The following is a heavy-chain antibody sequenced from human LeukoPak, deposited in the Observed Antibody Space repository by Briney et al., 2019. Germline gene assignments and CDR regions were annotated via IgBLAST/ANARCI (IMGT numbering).Heavy chain of an antibody. J-gene: IGHJ4*02. D-gene: IGHD5-24*01. CDR3: ARGVGDGYNLFDY. V-gene: IGHV1-69*04. CDR1: GGTFSSYA. CDR2: IIPIFGIA. Sequence: SVEVSCKASGGTFSSYAISWVRQAPGQGLEWMGRIIPIFGIANYAQKFQGRVTITADKSTSTAYMELSSLRSEDTAVYYCARGVGDGYNLFDYWGQGTLVTVSS.